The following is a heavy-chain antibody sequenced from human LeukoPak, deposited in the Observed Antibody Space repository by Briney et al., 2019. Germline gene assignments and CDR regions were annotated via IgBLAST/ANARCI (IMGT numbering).Heavy chain of an antibody. CDR3: ARSKEVGATPPHYFDY. CDR1: GYTFTNYF. CDR2: INPNSGGT. J-gene: IGHJ4*02. Sequence: ASVKVSCKASGYTFTNYFMHWVRQAPGQGLEWVGRINPNSGGTNCAQKFQGRVSMTRDTSISTAYMELSRLRSDDTAVYYCARSKEVGATPPHYFDYWGQGTLVTVSS. D-gene: IGHD1-26*01. V-gene: IGHV1-2*06.